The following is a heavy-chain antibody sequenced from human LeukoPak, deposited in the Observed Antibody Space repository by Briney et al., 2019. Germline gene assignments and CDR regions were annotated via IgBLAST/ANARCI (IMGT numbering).Heavy chain of an antibody. Sequence: ASVKVSCKASGYTFTNYYMHWVRQVPGQGLEWMGIISPSGSSTTYAQKFQGRVTMTRDMSTTTVYMELSSLRSEDTAVYYCARGRGIAVAGPDYWGQGTLVTVSS. V-gene: IGHV1-46*01. J-gene: IGHJ4*02. CDR2: ISPSGSST. D-gene: IGHD6-19*01. CDR1: GYTFTNYY. CDR3: ARGRGIAVAGPDY.